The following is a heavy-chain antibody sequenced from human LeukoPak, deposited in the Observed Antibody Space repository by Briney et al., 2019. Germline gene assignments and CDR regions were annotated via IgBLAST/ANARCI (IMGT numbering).Heavy chain of an antibody. D-gene: IGHD3-22*01. CDR1: GGTFSSYA. V-gene: IGHV1-69*13. CDR3: ARWEVDYYDSSGYLLSY. Sequence: GASVKVSCKASGGTFSSYAISWVRQAPGQGLEWMGGIIPIFGTANYAQKFQGRVTITADESTSTAYMKLSSLRSEDTAVYYCARWEVDYYDSSGYLLSYWGQGTLVTVSS. J-gene: IGHJ4*02. CDR2: IIPIFGTA.